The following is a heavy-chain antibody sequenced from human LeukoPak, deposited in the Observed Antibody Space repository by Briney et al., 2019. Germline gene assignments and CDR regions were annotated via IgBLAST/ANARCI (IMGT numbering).Heavy chain of an antibody. CDR1: GGSISSYY. CDR3: ARDSGTTGEVKFDR. J-gene: IGHJ5*02. D-gene: IGHD3-10*01. CDR2: VYTSGST. Sequence: SETLSLTCTVSGGSISSYYWSWIRQPAGNGLEWIGRVYTSGSTTYNPSLKSRVTMSVDTSKNQFSLKLSSVTAADTAVYYCARDSGTTGEVKFDRWGQGTLVTVSS. V-gene: IGHV4-4*07.